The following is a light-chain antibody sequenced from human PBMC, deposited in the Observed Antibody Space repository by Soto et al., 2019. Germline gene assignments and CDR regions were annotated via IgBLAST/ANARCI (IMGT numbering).Light chain of an antibody. CDR1: QTVGTY. V-gene: IGKV3-11*01. CDR2: DAS. CDR3: QQYNNWPPVT. J-gene: IGKJ1*01. Sequence: EIVLTQFPATLSLFPGETATLSCRASQTVGTYLAWYQQKPGQAPRLLISDASNRATGVPTRFSGSGSRTDFTLTISSLEPEDFAVYFCQQYNNWPPVTFGQGT.